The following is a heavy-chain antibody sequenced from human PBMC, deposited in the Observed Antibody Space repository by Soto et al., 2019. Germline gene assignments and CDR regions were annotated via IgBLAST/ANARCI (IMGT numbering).Heavy chain of an antibody. CDR3: VRDGTKTLRDWFDP. Sequence: SETLSLTCTFSGASISGFYWSWVRKSAGKGLEWIGRIYATGTTDYNPSLKSRVMMSVDTSKKQFSLKLRSVTAADTAVYYCVRDGTKTLRDWFDPWGQGISVTVSS. CDR2: IYATGTT. CDR1: GASISGFY. V-gene: IGHV4-4*07. J-gene: IGHJ5*02. D-gene: IGHD1-1*01.